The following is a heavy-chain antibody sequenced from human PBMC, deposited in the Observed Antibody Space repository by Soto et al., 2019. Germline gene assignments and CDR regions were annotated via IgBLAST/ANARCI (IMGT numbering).Heavy chain of an antibody. J-gene: IGHJ4*02. V-gene: IGHV1-46*01. D-gene: IGHD2-21*02. Sequence: QVQLVQSGAEVKKPGASVKVSCKASGDTFTDYYIHWVRQAPGQGLEWMGTVNPSGGHTTYAQHFPGRMTMTRDTSTSTLYMELTSLTSEDTAVYYCARGGHVVVVTAALDYWGQGPLVTVSS. CDR2: VNPSGGHT. CDR1: GDTFTDYY. CDR3: ARGGHVVVVTAALDY.